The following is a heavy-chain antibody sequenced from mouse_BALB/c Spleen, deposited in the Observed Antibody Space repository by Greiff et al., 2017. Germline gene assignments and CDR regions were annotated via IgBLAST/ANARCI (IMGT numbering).Heavy chain of an antibody. D-gene: IGHD2-1*01. CDR3: ARVYGNYDHYAMDC. J-gene: IGHJ4*01. CDR2: ISYDGSN. CDR1: GYSITSGYY. Sequence: ESGPGLVKPSQSLSLTCSVTGYSITSGYYWNWIRQFPGNKLEWMGYISYDGSNNYNPSLKNRISITRDTSKNQFFLKLNSVTTEDTATYYCARVYGNYDHYAMDCWGQGTSVTVSS. V-gene: IGHV3-6*02.